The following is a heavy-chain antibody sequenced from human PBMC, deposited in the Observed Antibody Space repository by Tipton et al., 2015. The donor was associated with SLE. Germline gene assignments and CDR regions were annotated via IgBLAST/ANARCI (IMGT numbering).Heavy chain of an antibody. CDR2: IYYSGST. CDR1: NGSISSSPYY. D-gene: IGHD6-19*01. V-gene: IGHV4-39*07. Sequence: TLSLTCTVSNGSISSSPYYWGWIRQSPGKGLEWVGSIYYSGSTYCNPSLKSRVTISVDTSRNQCSLNLTSVTAADTAVYYCASARDHWLVYDYWGQGTLVTVSS. J-gene: IGHJ4*02. CDR3: ASARDHWLVYDY.